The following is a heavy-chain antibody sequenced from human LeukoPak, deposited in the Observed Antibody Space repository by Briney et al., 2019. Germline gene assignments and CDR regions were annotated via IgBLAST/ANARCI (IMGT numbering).Heavy chain of an antibody. J-gene: IGHJ6*03. V-gene: IGHV3-21*01. CDR3: ARSGIKMVRGVIIKSPYHMDV. CDR2: ISSSSSYI. CDR1: GFTLSTYT. Sequence: MAGGSLRLSCAASGFTLSTYTMNWVRQAPGKGLEWVSSISSSSSYIYYADSVKGQFTISRDDAKNSLSLQMNSLRAEDTAVYYCARSGIKMVRGVIIKSPYHMDVWGKGTTVTVSS. D-gene: IGHD3-10*01.